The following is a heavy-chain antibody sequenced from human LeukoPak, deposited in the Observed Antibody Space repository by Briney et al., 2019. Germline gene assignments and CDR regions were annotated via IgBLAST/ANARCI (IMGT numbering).Heavy chain of an antibody. D-gene: IGHD5-18*01. CDR3: AHRGAAAYSYGPPFDY. CDR2: IYWDDDK. J-gene: IGHJ4*02. CDR1: GFSLSTSGVG. Sequence: SGPTLVNPTQTLTLTCTFSGFSLSTSGVGVGWIRQPPGKALERLALIYWDDDKRYSPSLKSRLTITKDTSKNQVVLTMTNMDPVDTATYYCAHRGAAAYSYGPPFDYWGQGTLVTVSS. V-gene: IGHV2-5*02.